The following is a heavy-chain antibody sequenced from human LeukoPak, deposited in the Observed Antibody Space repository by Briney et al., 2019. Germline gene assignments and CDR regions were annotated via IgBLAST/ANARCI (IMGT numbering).Heavy chain of an antibody. CDR1: GGSISGCY. CDR2: VSISGGP. D-gene: IGHD1-26*01. V-gene: IGHV4-4*09. Sequence: SETLSLACSVSGGSISGCYWSWIRQPPGKGLEWIGDVSISGGPRYNPSLKSRVTISVDTSKNQISLKLTSVTAADTAVYYCARQAYTPLWEFDYWGQGTLVTVSS. J-gene: IGHJ4*02. CDR3: ARQAYTPLWEFDY.